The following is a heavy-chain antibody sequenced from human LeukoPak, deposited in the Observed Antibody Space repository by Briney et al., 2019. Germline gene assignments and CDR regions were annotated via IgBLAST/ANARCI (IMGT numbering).Heavy chain of an antibody. V-gene: IGHV3-48*03. CDR2: ISSSGSTI. D-gene: IGHD5-12*01. CDR1: GFTFSSYE. J-gene: IGHJ4*02. CDR3: ARIMVATTREAFDY. Sequence: PGGSLRLSCAASGFTFSSYEMNWVRQAPGKGLEWVSYISSSGSTIYYADSVKGRFTISRDNAKNSLYLQMNSLRAEDTAVYYCARIMVATTREAFDYWGQGTPVTVSS.